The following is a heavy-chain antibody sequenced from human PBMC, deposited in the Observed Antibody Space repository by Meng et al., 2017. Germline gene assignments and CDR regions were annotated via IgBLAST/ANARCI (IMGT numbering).Heavy chain of an antibody. CDR3: ASGGGYYNDY. D-gene: IGHD3-22*01. CDR2: ISGSGGNT. Sequence: GESLKIPCAASGFTFSTYSMRWVRQAPGKGLEWVSGISGSGGNTNYADSVKGRFTISRDNSKNTLYLQMNNLRAEDTAVYYCASGGGYYNDYWGQGTLVTVSS. CDR1: GFTFSTYS. J-gene: IGHJ4*02. V-gene: IGHV3-23*01.